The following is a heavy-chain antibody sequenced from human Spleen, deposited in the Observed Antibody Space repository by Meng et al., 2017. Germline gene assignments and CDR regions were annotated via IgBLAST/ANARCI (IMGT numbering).Heavy chain of an antibody. Sequence: VQLQPAGAGLLKPSEPLSLTCVVSGGSFSDYYWSWIRQPPGKGLEWIGENNHSGSTNYNPSLESRATISVDTSQNNLSLKLSSVTAADSAVYYCARGPTTMAHDFDYWGQGTLVTVSS. CDR2: NNHSGST. D-gene: IGHD4-11*01. V-gene: IGHV4-34*01. CDR3: ARGPTTMAHDFDY. J-gene: IGHJ4*02. CDR1: GGSFSDYY.